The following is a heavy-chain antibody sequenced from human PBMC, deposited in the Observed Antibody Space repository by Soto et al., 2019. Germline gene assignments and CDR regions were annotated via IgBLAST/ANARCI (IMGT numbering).Heavy chain of an antibody. Sequence: PGGSLRLSCAASGFTFSSNAMSWVRQGPGKGLEWVSAISGSGDSAYYADSVKGRFTISRDNSKNTLYLQMNSLRAEDTAVYYCAKLAGVNTGYWGQGTQVTVSS. CDR3: AKLAGVNTGY. D-gene: IGHD3-10*01. J-gene: IGHJ4*02. CDR1: GFTFSSNA. V-gene: IGHV3-23*01. CDR2: ISGSGDSA.